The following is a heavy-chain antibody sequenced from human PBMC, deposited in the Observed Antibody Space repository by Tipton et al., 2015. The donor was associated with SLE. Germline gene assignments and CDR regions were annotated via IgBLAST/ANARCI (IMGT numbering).Heavy chain of an antibody. CDR1: GGSFSGYY. CDR2: INHSGST. Sequence: AGLVKPSETLSLTGAVYGGSFSGYYWSWIRQPPGKGLEWIGEINHSGSTNYNPSLKSRVTISVDTSKKQFSLKLSSVTAADTAVYYCASRGRIIAVAVRHAFDSWGQGTLVTVSS. J-gene: IGHJ3*01. V-gene: IGHV4-34*01. CDR3: ASRGRIIAVAVRHAFDS. D-gene: IGHD6-19*01.